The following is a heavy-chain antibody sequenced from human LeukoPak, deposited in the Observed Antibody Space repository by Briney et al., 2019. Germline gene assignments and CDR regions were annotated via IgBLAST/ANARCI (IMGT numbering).Heavy chain of an antibody. CDR1: GYTLTELS. CDR2: FDPEDGET. J-gene: IGHJ6*03. Sequence: GASVNVSCKVSGYTLTELSMHWVRQAPGKGLEWMGGFDPEDGETIYAQKFQGRVTMTEDTSTDTAYMELSSLRSEDTAVYYCATTGSGNYYYYYMDVWGKGTTVTASS. V-gene: IGHV1-24*01. D-gene: IGHD3-10*01. CDR3: ATTGSGNYYYYYMDV.